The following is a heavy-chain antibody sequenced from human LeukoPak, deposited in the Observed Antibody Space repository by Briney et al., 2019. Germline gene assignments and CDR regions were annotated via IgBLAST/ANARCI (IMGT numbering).Heavy chain of an antibody. CDR1: GFTFSSYW. J-gene: IGHJ6*02. CDR2: INSDGSST. Sequence: PGGSLRLSCAASGFTFSSYWMHWVRQAPGKGLVWVSRINSDGSSTSYADSVKGRFTISRDNAKNTLYLQMNSLRAEDTAVYYCARDLGYSSSSRENYYYYGMDVWGHGTTVTVSS. CDR3: ARDLGYSSSSRENYYYYGMDV. D-gene: IGHD6-6*01. V-gene: IGHV3-74*01.